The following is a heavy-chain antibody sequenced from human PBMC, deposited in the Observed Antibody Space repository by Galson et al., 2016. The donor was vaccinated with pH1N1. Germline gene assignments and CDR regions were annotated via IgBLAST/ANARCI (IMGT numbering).Heavy chain of an antibody. J-gene: IGHJ4*02. CDR3: ASWAEGSQPFIHD. V-gene: IGHV3-23*01. D-gene: IGHD6-13*01. CDR1: GFTFSNFA. Sequence: SLRLSCAGSGFTFSNFALSWVRQAPGKGLYWVSTLSGGSSVTYYGDSVKGRFTTSRDNSKNTLYLHMNSLRVEDTAVYYCASWAEGSQPFIHDWGQGTLVSVAS. CDR2: LSGGSSVT.